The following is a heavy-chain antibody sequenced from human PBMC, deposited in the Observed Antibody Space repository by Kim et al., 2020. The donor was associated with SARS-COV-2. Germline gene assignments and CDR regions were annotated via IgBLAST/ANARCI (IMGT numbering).Heavy chain of an antibody. CDR2: ISGGGDDT. CDR1: GFTFSNFA. CDR3: AKGDCSSSKCYTTDH. D-gene: IGHD2-2*01. V-gene: IGHV3-23*01. Sequence: GESLRLSFAASGFTFSNFAMNWVRQAPGEGPEWVSVISGGGDDTNFADSVKGRFTISRDNSKNTLYLQMNSLRAEDTAVYYCAKGDCSSSKCYTTDHWG. J-gene: IGHJ4*01.